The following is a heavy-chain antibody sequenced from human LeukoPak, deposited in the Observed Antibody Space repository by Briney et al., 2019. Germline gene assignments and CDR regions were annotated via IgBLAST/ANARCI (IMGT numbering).Heavy chain of an antibody. CDR1: GYSISSGYY. J-gene: IGHJ4*02. Sequence: SETLSLTCAVSGYSISSGYYWGWIRQPPGKGLEWIGGIYHSGSTYYNPSLKSRVTISVDTSKNQFSLKLSSVTAADTAVYYCARAESGGTTSYYFDYWGQGTLVTVSS. V-gene: IGHV4-38-2*01. CDR2: IYHSGST. D-gene: IGHD1-7*01. CDR3: ARAESGGTTSYYFDY.